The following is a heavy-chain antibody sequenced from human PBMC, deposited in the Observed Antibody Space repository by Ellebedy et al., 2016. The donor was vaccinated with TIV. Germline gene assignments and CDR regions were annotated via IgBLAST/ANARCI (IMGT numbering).Heavy chain of an antibody. Sequence: ASVKVSCXGSGYSSFSYTIGWVRQAPAQGLEWMGWISGSNGNTKYAQKFQGRVTMTTDTSTNTAYMELRSLRSDDTAVYYCAREGAYDSGGYYELFDYWGQGTLVTVSS. CDR3: AREGAYDSGGYYELFDY. V-gene: IGHV1-18*01. CDR2: ISGSNGNT. CDR1: GYSSFSYT. D-gene: IGHD3-22*01. J-gene: IGHJ4*02.